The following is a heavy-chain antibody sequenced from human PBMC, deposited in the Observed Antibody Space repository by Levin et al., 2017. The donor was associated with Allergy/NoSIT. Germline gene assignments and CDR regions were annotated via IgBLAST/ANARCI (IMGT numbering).Heavy chain of an antibody. V-gene: IGHV1-69*01. D-gene: IGHD3-3*01. CDR3: ASSYDFWSGYLSYYYYGMDG. CDR1: GGTFSSYA. CDR2: IIPIFGTA. J-gene: IGHJ6*02. Sequence: KISCKASGGTFSSYAISWVRQAPGQGLEWMGGIIPIFGTANYAQKFQGRVTITADESTSTAYMELSSLRSEDTAVYYCASSYDFWSGYLSYYYYGMDGWGQGTTVTVSS.